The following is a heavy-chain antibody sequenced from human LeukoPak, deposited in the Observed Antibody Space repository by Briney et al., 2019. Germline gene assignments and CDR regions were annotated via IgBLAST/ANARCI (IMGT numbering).Heavy chain of an antibody. CDR2: NYHSGST. D-gene: IGHD4-23*01. J-gene: IGHJ2*01. Sequence: SETLSLTCAVSGGSISSSNWWSWVRQPPGKGLEWIGENYHSGSTNYNPSLRSRVIISVDKSKNQFSLKLSSVTAVDTAVYYCAREYGGNYHWYFDLWGRGTLVTVSS. CDR1: GGSISSSNW. CDR3: AREYGGNYHWYFDL. V-gene: IGHV4-4*02.